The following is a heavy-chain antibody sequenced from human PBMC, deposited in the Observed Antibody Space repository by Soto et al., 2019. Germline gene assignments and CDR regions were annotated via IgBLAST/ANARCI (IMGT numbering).Heavy chain of an antibody. Sequence: QVQLVQSGAEVKKPGASVKVSCKASGYTFTSYDINWVRQATGQGLERMGWMNPNSGNTGYAQKFQGRVTMPRNTSISTQYMELRSLTSEDTVVYYCARWPDGYYYYGMDIGGQGTTVTVSS. J-gene: IGHJ6*02. CDR1: GYTFTSYD. V-gene: IGHV1-8*01. CDR2: MNPNSGNT. CDR3: ARWPDGYYYYGMDI.